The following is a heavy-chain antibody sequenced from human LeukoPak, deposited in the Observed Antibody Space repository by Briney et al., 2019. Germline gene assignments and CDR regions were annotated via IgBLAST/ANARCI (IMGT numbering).Heavy chain of an antibody. J-gene: IGHJ4*02. V-gene: IGHV3-21*04. CDR2: ISSSSSYI. D-gene: IGHD1-26*01. CDR3: ARSLSGYSGSYNLWYFDY. CDR1: GFAVSSNH. Sequence: GGSLRLSCVASGFAVSSNHMNWVRQAPGKGLEWVSSISSSSSYIYYADSVKGRFTISSDNAKNSLYLQMNSLRAEDTALYHCARSLSGYSGSYNLWYFDYWGQGTLVTVSS.